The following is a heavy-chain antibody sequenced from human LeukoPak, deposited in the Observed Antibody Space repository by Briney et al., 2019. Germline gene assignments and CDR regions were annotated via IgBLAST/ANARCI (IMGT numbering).Heavy chain of an antibody. D-gene: IGHD3-16*01. CDR1: GFTVGDYA. CDR2: IRSKAYGGTT. J-gene: IGHJ4*02. Sequence: GGSLRLSCTASGFTVGDYAMSWVRQAPGKGLEWVGFIRSKAYGGTTEYAASVKGRFTTSRDDSKIIAYLQMNSLKTEDTAVYYCTRVLSGGGCIDYWGQGTLVTVSS. V-gene: IGHV3-49*04. CDR3: TRVLSGGGCIDY.